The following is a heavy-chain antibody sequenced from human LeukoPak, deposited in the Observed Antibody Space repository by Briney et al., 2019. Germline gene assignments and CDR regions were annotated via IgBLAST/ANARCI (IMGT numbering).Heavy chain of an antibody. Sequence: GGSLRLSCAASGFTFSSYAMHWVRQAPGKGLEWVAVIWYDGSNKYYADSVKGRFTISRDNSKNTLYLQMNSLRAEDTAVYYCARDRGTMVRGALYYFDYWGQGTLVTVSS. D-gene: IGHD3-10*01. J-gene: IGHJ4*02. CDR3: ARDRGTMVRGALYYFDY. V-gene: IGHV3-33*08. CDR1: GFTFSSYA. CDR2: IWYDGSNK.